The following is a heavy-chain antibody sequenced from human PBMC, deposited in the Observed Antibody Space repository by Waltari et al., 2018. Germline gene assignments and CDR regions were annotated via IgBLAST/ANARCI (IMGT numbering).Heavy chain of an antibody. CDR1: GFICNYIS. Sequence: DVQLVETGGGLIQPGGSFKLSCSGSGFICNYISMTWVRQAPGKGLEWVSIVYTGGSTYYADFVKGRFTISRDSSKNTLYLQMNDLRAEDTAVYYCASSTAQPWTKGGLDNWGQGTLVIVSS. CDR3: ASSTAQPWTKGGLDN. V-gene: IGHV3-53*02. D-gene: IGHD5-18*01. J-gene: IGHJ4*02. CDR2: VYTGGST.